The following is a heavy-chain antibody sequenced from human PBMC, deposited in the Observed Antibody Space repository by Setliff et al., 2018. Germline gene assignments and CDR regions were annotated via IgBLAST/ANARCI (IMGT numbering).Heavy chain of an antibody. V-gene: IGHV7-4-1*02. CDR3: ARDGGFRGYSSSWYWSSPHFDY. CDR2: INTNTGNP. Sequence: ASVKVSCKASGYTFTSYAMNWVRQAPGQGLEWMGWINTNTGNPTYAQGFTGRFVFSLDTSVSTAYLQISSLKAGATAVYYCARDGGFRGYSSSWYWSSPHFDYWGQGTLVTVSS. D-gene: IGHD6-13*01. CDR1: GYTFTSYA. J-gene: IGHJ4*02.